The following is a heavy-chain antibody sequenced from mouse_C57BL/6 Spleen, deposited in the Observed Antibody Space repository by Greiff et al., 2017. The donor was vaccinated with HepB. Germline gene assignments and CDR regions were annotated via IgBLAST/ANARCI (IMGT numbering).Heavy chain of an antibody. J-gene: IGHJ2*01. V-gene: IGHV5-9*01. CDR2: ISGGGGNT. D-gene: IGHD1-1*01. CDR1: GFTFSSYT. Sequence: DVQLVESGGGLVKPGGSLKLSCAASGFTFSSYTMSWVRQTPEKRLEWVATISGGGGNTYYPDSVKGRFAISRDNAKNTLYLQMSSLRSEDTALYYCARSPYYGSSPYYFDYWGQGTTLTVSS. CDR3: ARSPYYGSSPYYFDY.